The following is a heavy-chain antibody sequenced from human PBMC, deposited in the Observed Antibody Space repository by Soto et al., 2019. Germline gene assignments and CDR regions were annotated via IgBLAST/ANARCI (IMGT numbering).Heavy chain of an antibody. CDR1: GFTFSSYS. Sequence: GGSLRLSCVASGFTFSSYSMVWVRQAPGKGLEWISYIFVSSTTIYYADSVKGRFTVSRDNAQNSLFLLMNSLRVEDTAVYYCARDRDWAFDYWGRGTLVTVPS. V-gene: IGHV3-48*04. CDR2: IFVSSTTI. J-gene: IGHJ4*02. D-gene: IGHD3-9*01. CDR3: ARDRDWAFDY.